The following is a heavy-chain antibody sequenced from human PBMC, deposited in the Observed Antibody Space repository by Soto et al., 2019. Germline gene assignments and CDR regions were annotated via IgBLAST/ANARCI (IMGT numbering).Heavy chain of an antibody. J-gene: IGHJ6*02. CDR1: GGSISSYY. Sequence: PSETLSLTCTVSGGSISSYYWSWIRQPPGKGLEWIGYIYYSGSTNYNPSLKSRVTISVDTSKNQFSLKLSSVTAADTAVYYCARLSSGWTNYYYYYGMDVWGQGTTVTAP. CDR2: IYYSGST. D-gene: IGHD6-19*01. CDR3: ARLSSGWTNYYYYYGMDV. V-gene: IGHV4-59*01.